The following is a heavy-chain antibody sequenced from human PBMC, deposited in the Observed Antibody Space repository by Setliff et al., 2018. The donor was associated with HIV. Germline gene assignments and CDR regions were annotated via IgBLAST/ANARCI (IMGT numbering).Heavy chain of an antibody. CDR3: ARLSGGMVPNY. J-gene: IGHJ4*02. CDR1: GGSITRTPYY. V-gene: IGHV4-39*01. Sequence: SETLSLTCTVSGGSITRTPYYWGWIRQPPGKGLEWIGSIYHTGITYDTPSLKSRVTIYVDTSKNQISLRLSSVTAADTAVYYCARLSGGMVPNYWGQGTLVTVSS. CDR2: IYHTGIT. D-gene: IGHD3-10*01.